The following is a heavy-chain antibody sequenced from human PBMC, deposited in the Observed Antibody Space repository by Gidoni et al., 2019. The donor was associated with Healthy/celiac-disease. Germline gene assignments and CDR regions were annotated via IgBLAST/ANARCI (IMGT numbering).Heavy chain of an antibody. J-gene: IGHJ3*02. CDR1: GYTFTSYY. CDR2: INPSGGST. D-gene: IGHD3-22*01. Sequence: QVQLVQSGAEVKKPGASVKVSCKASGYTFTSYYMHWVRQAPGQGLEWMGIINPSGGSTSYAQKFQGRVTMTRDTSTSTVYMELSSLRSEDTAVYYCARAVHFGNSGGYRPDAFDIWGQGTMVTVSS. V-gene: IGHV1-46*03. CDR3: ARAVHFGNSGGYRPDAFDI.